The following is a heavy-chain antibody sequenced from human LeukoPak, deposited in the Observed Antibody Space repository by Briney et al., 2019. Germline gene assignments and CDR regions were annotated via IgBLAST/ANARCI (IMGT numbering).Heavy chain of an antibody. CDR1: GGSISSGGYS. V-gene: IGHV4-30-2*01. Sequence: PSETLSLTCTVSGGSISSGGYSWSWIRQPPGKDLEWIGYIYHSGNTYYKPSLKSRVTISVDRSKNQFSLKLTSVTVADTAVYYCTRGGDSSGFYYYFDYWGQGTLVTVSS. D-gene: IGHD3-22*01. J-gene: IGHJ4*02. CDR2: IYHSGNT. CDR3: TRGGDSSGFYYYFDY.